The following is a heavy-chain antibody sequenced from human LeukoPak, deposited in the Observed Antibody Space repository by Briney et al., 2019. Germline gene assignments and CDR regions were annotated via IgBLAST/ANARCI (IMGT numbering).Heavy chain of an antibody. D-gene: IGHD5-12*01. CDR1: GFTFSDYY. J-gene: IGHJ4*02. CDR2: ISSSGSTI. V-gene: IGHV3-11*01. Sequence: PGGSLRLSCAASGFTFSDYYMSWIRQAPGKGLEWVSYISSSGSTIYYADSVKGRFTISRDNAKNSLYLQMNSLRAEDTAVYYCARAAEEKYSGYDLPSGVFDYWGQGTLVTVSS. CDR3: ARAAEEKYSGYDLPSGVFDY.